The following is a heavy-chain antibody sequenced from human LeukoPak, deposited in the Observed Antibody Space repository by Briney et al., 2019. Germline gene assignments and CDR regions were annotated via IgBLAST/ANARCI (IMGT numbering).Heavy chain of an antibody. Sequence: GATVKVSCKASGCTFTGYYMHWVRQAPGQGLEWMGWINPNSGGTNYAQKFQGRVTMTRDTSISTAYMELSRLRSDDTAVYYCARGGNIVVVPAAISYYYYGMDVWGQGTTVTVSS. V-gene: IGHV1-2*02. CDR1: GCTFTGYY. CDR3: ARGGNIVVVPAAISYYYYGMDV. J-gene: IGHJ6*02. CDR2: INPNSGGT. D-gene: IGHD2-2*02.